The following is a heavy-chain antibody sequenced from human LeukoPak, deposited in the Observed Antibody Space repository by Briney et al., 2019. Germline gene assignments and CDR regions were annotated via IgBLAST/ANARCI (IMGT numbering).Heavy chain of an antibody. CDR3: ARDGAVAGIGYYYGMDV. Sequence: ASVKVSCKASGYTSTSYGISWVRQAPGQGLEWMGWISAYNGNTNYAQKLQGRVTMTTDTSTSTAYMELRSLRSDDTAVYYCARDGAVAGIGYYYGMDVWGKGTTVTVSS. D-gene: IGHD6-19*01. V-gene: IGHV1-18*04. CDR2: ISAYNGNT. J-gene: IGHJ6*04. CDR1: GYTSTSYG.